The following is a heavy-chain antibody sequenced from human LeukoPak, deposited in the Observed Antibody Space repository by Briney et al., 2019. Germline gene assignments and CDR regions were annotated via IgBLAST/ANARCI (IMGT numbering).Heavy chain of an antibody. CDR2: INHSGST. CDR1: GGSFSGYY. V-gene: IGHV4-34*01. CDR3: ARGDSSGSDYFDY. Sequence: SETLSLTCAVYGGSFSGYYWSWIRQPPGKGLEWIGEINHSGSTNYNPSLKSRVTISADTSKNQFSLKLSSVTAADTAVYYCARGDSSGSDYFDYWGQGTLVTVSS. D-gene: IGHD6-19*01. J-gene: IGHJ4*02.